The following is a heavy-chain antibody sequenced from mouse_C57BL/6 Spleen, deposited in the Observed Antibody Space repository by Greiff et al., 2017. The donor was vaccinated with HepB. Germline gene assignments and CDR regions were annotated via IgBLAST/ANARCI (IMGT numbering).Heavy chain of an antibody. Sequence: QVQLKQSGPGLVAPSQSLSITCTVSGFSLTSYGVHWVRQPPGKGLEWLVVIWSDGSTTYNSALKSRLSISKDNSKSQVFLKMNSLQTDDTAMYSCARSIYYEYAGYFDVWGTETTVTVSS. D-gene: IGHD2-4*01. V-gene: IGHV2-6*03. CDR2: IWSDGST. CDR1: GFSLTSYG. CDR3: ARSIYYEYAGYFDV. J-gene: IGHJ1*03.